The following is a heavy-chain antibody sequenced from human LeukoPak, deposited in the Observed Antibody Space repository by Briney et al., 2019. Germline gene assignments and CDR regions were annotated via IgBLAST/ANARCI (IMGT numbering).Heavy chain of an antibody. CDR3: ARDRKGIGLFDY. J-gene: IGHJ4*02. CDR1: GGSISSSSYY. CDR2: IYYSGST. V-gene: IGHV4-39*07. D-gene: IGHD6-13*01. Sequence: SETLSLTCTVSGGSISSSSYYWGWIRQPPGKGLEWIGSIYYSGSTYYNPSLKSRVTISVDTSKNQFSLKLSSVTAADTAVYYCARDRKGIGLFDYWGQGTLVTVSS.